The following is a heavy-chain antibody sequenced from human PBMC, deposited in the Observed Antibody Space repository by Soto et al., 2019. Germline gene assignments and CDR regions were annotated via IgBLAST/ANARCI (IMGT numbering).Heavy chain of an antibody. CDR2: INPSGGST. CDR1: GYTFTSYY. V-gene: IGHV1-46*03. D-gene: IGHD3-3*01. J-gene: IGHJ6*03. Sequence: ASVKVSCKASGYTFTSYYMHWVRQAPGQGLEWMGIINPSGGSTSYAQKFQGRVTMTRDTSTSTVYMELSSLRSEDTAVYYCARTSGGGISGVGYYYYYYMDVWGKGTTVTVSS. CDR3: ARTSGGGISGVGYYYYYYMDV.